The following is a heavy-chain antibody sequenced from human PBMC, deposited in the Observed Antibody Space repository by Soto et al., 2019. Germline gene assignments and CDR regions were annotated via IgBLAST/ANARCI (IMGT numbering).Heavy chain of an antibody. D-gene: IGHD3-10*01. CDR3: ARDAVSGLGGMDV. CDR2: IRSSSHT. Sequence: PGGSLRLSCAASGFTFSDDYMSWIRQAPGKGLEWVSYIRSSSHTKYADSVKGRFTISRDNAKNSLYLQMNSLRAEDTAVYYCARDAVSGLGGMDVWGQGTTVTVSS. V-gene: IGHV3-11*06. J-gene: IGHJ6*02. CDR1: GFTFSDDY.